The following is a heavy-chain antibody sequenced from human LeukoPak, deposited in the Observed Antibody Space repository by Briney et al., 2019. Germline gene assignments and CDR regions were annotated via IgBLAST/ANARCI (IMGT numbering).Heavy chain of an antibody. CDR1: GFTLSTYS. V-gene: IGHV3-48*01. Sequence: GGSLRLSCAASGFTLSTYSMNWVRQAPGKGLEWISYISSSSSTIYYAESVKGRFTISRDNAKKSLYLQMNSLRAEDTAVYYCARVTHTELSTWFDPWGQGTLVTVSS. CDR3: ARVTHTELSTWFDP. J-gene: IGHJ5*02. CDR2: ISSSSSTI. D-gene: IGHD5-18*01.